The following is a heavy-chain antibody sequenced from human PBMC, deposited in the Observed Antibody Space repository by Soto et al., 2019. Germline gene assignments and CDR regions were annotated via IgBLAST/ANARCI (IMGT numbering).Heavy chain of an antibody. J-gene: IGHJ6*02. CDR2: IWHGGSNK. CDR1: GFTFSNYG. Sequence: QVQLVESAGGVVQPGRSLRLSCAASGFTFSNYGMHWVRQAPGKGLEWVAVIWHGGSNKYYADSVKGRFTISRDNSKNSLYLQLTGLRAGDTAVSYCASEYCSGGSCGYYGMDVWGPGNTVTVSS. CDR3: ASEYCSGGSCGYYGMDV. V-gene: IGHV3-33*01. D-gene: IGHD2-15*01.